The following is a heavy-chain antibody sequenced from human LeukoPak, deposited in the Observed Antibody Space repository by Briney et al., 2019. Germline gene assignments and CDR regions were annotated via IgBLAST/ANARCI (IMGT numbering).Heavy chain of an antibody. J-gene: IGHJ4*02. D-gene: IGHD3-9*01. CDR1: GFTFSSYA. CDR2: ISGSVGST. CDR3: AKVPHEALRYFDWLLYGYYFDY. V-gene: IGHV3-23*01. Sequence: GGSLRLSCAASGFTFSSYAMSWVRQAPGKGLEWVSAISGSVGSTYYADSVKGRFTISRDNSKNTLYLQMNSLRAEDTAVYYCAKVPHEALRYFDWLLYGYYFDYWGQGTLVTVSS.